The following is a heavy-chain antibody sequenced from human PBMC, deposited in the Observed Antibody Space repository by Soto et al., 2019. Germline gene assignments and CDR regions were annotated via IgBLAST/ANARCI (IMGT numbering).Heavy chain of an antibody. J-gene: IGHJ5*02. CDR3: ESADVNWFDT. CDR1: GYSFIGYY. Sequence: ASVKVSCKASGYSFIGYYMHWVRQAPGQGLEWMGWINPKSGVTNYAQKFQGRVTMTRDTSITTAYMELSSLRSDDTAVYYCESADVNWFDTWGQGTLVTVSS. V-gene: IGHV1-2*02. CDR2: INPKSGVT.